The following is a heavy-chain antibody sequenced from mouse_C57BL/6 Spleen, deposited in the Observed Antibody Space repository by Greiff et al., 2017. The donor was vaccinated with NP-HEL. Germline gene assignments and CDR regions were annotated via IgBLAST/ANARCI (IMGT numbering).Heavy chain of an antibody. CDR2: IYPGDGDT. J-gene: IGHJ1*03. CDR3: ARRYYGSGWYFDV. D-gene: IGHD1-1*01. Sequence: VQLQESGAELVKPGASVKISCKASGYAFSSYWMNWVKQRPGTGLEWIGQIYPGDGDTNYNGKFKGKATLTADKSSSTAYMQLSSLTSEDSAVYFCARRYYGSGWYFDVWGTGTTVTVSS. CDR1: GYAFSSYW. V-gene: IGHV1-80*01.